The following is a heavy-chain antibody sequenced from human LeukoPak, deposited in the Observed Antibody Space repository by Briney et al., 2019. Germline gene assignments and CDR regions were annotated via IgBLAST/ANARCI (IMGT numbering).Heavy chain of an antibody. CDR1: GGSINSYY. CDR3: ARGGYYGSGNDFRFDP. D-gene: IGHD3-10*01. CDR2: IHYTGST. J-gene: IGHJ5*02. Sequence: SETLSLTCTVSGGSINSYYWSWIRQPPGKGLECIGYIHYTGSTNYNPSLKSRVTISIDTSKSQFSLKLSSVTAADTAIYYCARGGYYGSGNDFRFDPWGQGTLVTVSS. V-gene: IGHV4-59*01.